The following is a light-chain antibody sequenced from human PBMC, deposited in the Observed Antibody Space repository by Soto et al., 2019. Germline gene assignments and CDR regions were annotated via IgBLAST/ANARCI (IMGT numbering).Light chain of an antibody. CDR2: KAS. CDR3: QQYNSYWT. Sequence: DIRMTQSPSTLSASVGDRVTIPCRASQSISSWLAWYQQKPGKAPKLLIYKASSLESGVPSRFSGSGSGTEFTLTISSLQPDDFATYYCQQYNSYWTFGQGTKVEIK. CDR1: QSISSW. V-gene: IGKV1-5*03. J-gene: IGKJ1*01.